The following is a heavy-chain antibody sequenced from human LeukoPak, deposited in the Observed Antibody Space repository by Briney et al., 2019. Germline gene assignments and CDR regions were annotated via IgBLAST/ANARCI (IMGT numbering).Heavy chain of an antibody. Sequence: GRSLRLSCAASGFAFSSYAMHWVRQAPGKRLEWVAVISYDGSNKYYADSVKGRFTISRDNSKNTLYLQMNSLRAEDTAVYYCARGSYYDSSGNAFDIWGQGTMVTVSS. V-gene: IGHV3-30-3*01. D-gene: IGHD3-22*01. CDR3: ARGSYYDSSGNAFDI. CDR2: ISYDGSNK. CDR1: GFAFSSYA. J-gene: IGHJ3*02.